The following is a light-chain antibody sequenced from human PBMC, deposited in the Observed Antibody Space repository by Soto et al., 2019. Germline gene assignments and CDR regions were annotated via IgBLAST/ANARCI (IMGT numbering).Light chain of an antibody. CDR1: SSDVGGYNY. J-gene: IGLJ1*01. V-gene: IGLV2-14*01. CDR3: SSYTSSSTYV. CDR2: EVS. Sequence: QSALTQPASVSGSPGQSITISCTGTSSDVGGYNYVSWYQQHPGKAPKLMIYEVSNRPSGVSNRFSGSKSGNTASLTISGLQAEDEASYYCSSYTSSSTYVLGTGTKLTVL.